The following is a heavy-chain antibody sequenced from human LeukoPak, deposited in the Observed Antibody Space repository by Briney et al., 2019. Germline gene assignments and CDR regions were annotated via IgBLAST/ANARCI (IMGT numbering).Heavy chain of an antibody. CDR1: GYTLTELP. J-gene: IGHJ6*03. D-gene: IGHD2-2*01. CDR2: FDPEYGET. V-gene: IGHV1-24*01. CDR3: ATERPSSAKVGPRGYYYYYMDV. Sequence: ASVKVSCRVSGYTLTELPMHWVRQAPGIGLEWMGGFDPEYGETIYAQKFQGRVTMTEDTSTDTAYMELSSLRSEDTAVYYCATERPSSAKVGPRGYYYYYMDVWGKGTTVTVSS.